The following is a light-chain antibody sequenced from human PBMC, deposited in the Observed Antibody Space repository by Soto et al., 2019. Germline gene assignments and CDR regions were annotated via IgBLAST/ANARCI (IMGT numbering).Light chain of an antibody. CDR1: SSNIGAGFD. J-gene: IGLJ2*01. CDR3: QSYDSKLRGVV. Sequence: QLVLTQPPSVSAAPGQRVTISCTGSSSNIGAGFDVNWYQQFPGTAPKLLIFGNNNRPSGVPDRFSGSKSGTSASLAIAGLQAEDEADYYCQSYDSKLRGVVFGGGTKLTVL. V-gene: IGLV1-40*01. CDR2: GNN.